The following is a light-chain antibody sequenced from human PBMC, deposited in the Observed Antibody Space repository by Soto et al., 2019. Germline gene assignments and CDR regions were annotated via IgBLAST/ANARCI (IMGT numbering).Light chain of an antibody. V-gene: IGLV2-14*01. Sequence: QSALTQPASVSESPGQSITISCTGTSSDVGGYNYVSWYQQHPGKAPKLMIYEVSNRPSGVSNRFSGSKSGNTASLTISGLQAEDEADYYCSSYTSSSTLGVVFGGGTKLAVL. CDR1: SSDVGGYNY. J-gene: IGLJ2*01. CDR3: SSYTSSSTLGVV. CDR2: EVS.